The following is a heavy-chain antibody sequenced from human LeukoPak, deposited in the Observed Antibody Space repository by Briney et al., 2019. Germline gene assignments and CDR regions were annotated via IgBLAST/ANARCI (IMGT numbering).Heavy chain of an antibody. V-gene: IGHV1-8*01. CDR2: MSPNSGDT. CDR1: GYTFTSYD. D-gene: IGHD6-13*01. J-gene: IGHJ4*02. Sequence: ASVKVSCKASGYTFTSYDFNWVRQATGQRPEWMGWMSPNSGDTGYAQKFQDRVTMTRNTSISTAYMELSSLRSEDTAVYYCARTYSSSDEFDYWGQGTLVTVSS. CDR3: ARTYSSSDEFDY.